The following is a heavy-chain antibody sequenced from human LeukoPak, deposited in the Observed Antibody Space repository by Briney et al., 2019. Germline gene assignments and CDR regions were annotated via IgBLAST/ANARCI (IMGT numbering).Heavy chain of an antibody. D-gene: IGHD3-22*01. CDR2: MSPDSGYT. CDR1: GYTFTSYD. V-gene: IGHV1-8*01. J-gene: IGHJ4*02. Sequence: ASVKVSCKASGYTFTSYDINWVRQATGQGLEWMGWMSPDSGYTGYAQTFQGRVTLTRNTSVSTAYMELSSLRSDDTAMYYCATEVVYYYDSSGYSYFDYWGQGTLVTVSS. CDR3: ATEVVYYYDSSGYSYFDY.